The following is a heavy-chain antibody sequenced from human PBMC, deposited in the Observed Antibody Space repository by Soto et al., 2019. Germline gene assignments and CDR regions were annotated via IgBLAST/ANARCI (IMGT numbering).Heavy chain of an antibody. V-gene: IGHV1-69*02. J-gene: IGHJ2*01. CDR3: AKKLGPSAFDL. D-gene: IGHD1-26*01. Sequence: QVQLVQSGAEVKKPGSSVKVSCKASGGTFTDYTITWVRQAPGQGLEWMGRIIPVLDLSNYAQKFQGRVTIPADKSTTTSYMELSGLTSKDTAVYYCAKKLGPSAFDLWGRGTLVTVSS. CDR1: GGTFTDYT. CDR2: IIPVLDLS.